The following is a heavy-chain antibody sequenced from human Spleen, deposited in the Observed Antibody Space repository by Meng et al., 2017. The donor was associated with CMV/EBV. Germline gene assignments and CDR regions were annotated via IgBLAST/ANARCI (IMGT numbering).Heavy chain of an antibody. V-gene: IGHV3-53*01. J-gene: IGHJ4*02. CDR1: GFTVSSNY. Sequence: GGSLRLSCTASGFTVSSNYMSWVRQAPGKGLEWVSVIYSGGNTYYADSVKGRFTISRDNSKNTLYLQMNGLRAEDTAVYYCARGRAAVASYYFDYWGQGTLVTVSS. CDR2: IYSGGNT. D-gene: IGHD6-13*01. CDR3: ARGRAAVASYYFDY.